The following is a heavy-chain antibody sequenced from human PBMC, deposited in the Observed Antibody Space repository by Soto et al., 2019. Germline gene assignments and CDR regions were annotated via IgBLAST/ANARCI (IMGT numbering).Heavy chain of an antibody. CDR3: AKVPGTTVVTPYFDY. V-gene: IGHV3-23*01. D-gene: IGHD4-17*01. CDR2: ISGSGGST. J-gene: IGHJ4*02. CDR1: GFTFSSYV. Sequence: EVQVLESGGGLGQPGGSLRLSSAASGFTFSSYVMSWVRKAPGKGLEWVSAISGSGGSTYYADSVKGRFTISRDNSKNTLYLQMNSLRAEDTAVYYCAKVPGTTVVTPYFDYWGQVTLVTVSS.